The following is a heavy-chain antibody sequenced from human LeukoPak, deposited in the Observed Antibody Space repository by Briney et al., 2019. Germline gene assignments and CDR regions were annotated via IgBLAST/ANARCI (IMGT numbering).Heavy chain of an antibody. CDR1: GGTFSSYA. J-gene: IGHJ5*02. D-gene: IGHD4-11*01. Sequence: SVKVSCKASGGTFSSYAISWVRQAPGQGLEWMGGIIPIFGTANYAQKSQGRVTITADKSTSTAYMELSSLRSEDTAVYYCARAPMTTFRWFDPWGQGTLVTVSS. V-gene: IGHV1-69*06. CDR3: ARAPMTTFRWFDP. CDR2: IIPIFGTA.